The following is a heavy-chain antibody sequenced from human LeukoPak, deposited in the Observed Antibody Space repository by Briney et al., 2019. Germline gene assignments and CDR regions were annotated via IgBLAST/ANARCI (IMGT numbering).Heavy chain of an antibody. V-gene: IGHV3-23*01. CDR3: AKNIYRVTYPFDY. J-gene: IGHJ4*02. CDR2: ISDTGVST. D-gene: IGHD2/OR15-2a*01. Sequence: PGGPLRLSGGASGFTFSSYAMSWGGKAPGKGLGGCSGISDTGVSTYYADSVKGRSTLSRDNSKNTLYLQMNSLRAEDTAVYYCAKNIYRVTYPFDYWGQGIMVTVSS. CDR1: GFTFSSYA.